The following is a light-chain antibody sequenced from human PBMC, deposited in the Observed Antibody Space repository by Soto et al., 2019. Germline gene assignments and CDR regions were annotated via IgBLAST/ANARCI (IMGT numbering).Light chain of an antibody. CDR3: QQYNSFSMT. Sequence: DIQMTQSPSNLSASVGDRVTITCRASQSISSWLAWYQQKPGKAPKLLIYKASSLESEVPSRFSGSGSGTEFTLTISSLQPDDVATYYCQQYNSFSMTFGQGTKVEIK. J-gene: IGKJ1*01. V-gene: IGKV1-5*03. CDR2: KAS. CDR1: QSISSW.